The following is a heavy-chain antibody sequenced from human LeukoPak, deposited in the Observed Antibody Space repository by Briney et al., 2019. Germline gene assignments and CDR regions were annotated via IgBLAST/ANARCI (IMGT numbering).Heavy chain of an antibody. CDR2: ISAYNGNT. J-gene: IGHJ4*02. D-gene: IGHD3-10*01. V-gene: IGHV1-18*01. CDR1: GYTFTSYG. CDR3: ARDYGSGSYYTPLDY. Sequence: GASVKVSCKASGYTFTSYGISWVRQAPGQGLAWMGWISAYNGNTNYAQKRQGRVTMTTDTSTSTAYMELRSLRSDDTAVYYCARDYGSGSYYTPLDYWGQGTLVTVSS.